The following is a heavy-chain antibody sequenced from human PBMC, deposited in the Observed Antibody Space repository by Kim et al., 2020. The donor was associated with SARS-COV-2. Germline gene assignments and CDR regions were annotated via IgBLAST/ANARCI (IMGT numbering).Heavy chain of an antibody. J-gene: IGHJ5*02. V-gene: IGHV4-59*13. D-gene: IGHD3-10*01. CDR3: ARDNYYGSGCNWFEP. CDR1: GGSISGYY. Sequence: SETLSLTCTVSGGSISGYYWSWIRQPPKKGLEWIGYIYYSGDTKYNPSLKSRVTLSVDTSKNQFSLKLNSVTAADTAVYYCARDNYYGSGCNWFEPCGQG. CDR2: IYYSGDT.